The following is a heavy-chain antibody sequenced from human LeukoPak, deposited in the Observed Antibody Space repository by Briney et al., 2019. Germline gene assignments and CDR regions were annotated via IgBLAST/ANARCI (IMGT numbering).Heavy chain of an antibody. J-gene: IGHJ4*02. CDR3: ARHLPEAWLGYYYGSGSHPFGWAFDY. CDR1: GGSISSSNYY. D-gene: IGHD3-10*01. V-gene: IGHV4-39*01. CDR2: IYYSGST. Sequence: PSETLSLTCTVSGGSISSSNYYWDWIRQPPGKGLEWIGSIYYSGSTNYNPSLKSRVTISVDTSKNQFSLKLSSVTAADTAVYYCARHLPEAWLGYYYGSGSHPFGWAFDYWGQGTLVTVSS.